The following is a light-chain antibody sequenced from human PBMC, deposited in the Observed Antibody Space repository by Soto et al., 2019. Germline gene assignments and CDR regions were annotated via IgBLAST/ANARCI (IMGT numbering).Light chain of an antibody. CDR1: SSDVGGYNY. CDR3: SSYTTSRTLV. J-gene: IGLJ1*01. V-gene: IGLV2-14*01. Sequence: QSVLTQPASVSGSPGQSITISCTGTSSDVGGYNYVSWYQQHPGKVPKLMIFEVSNRPSGVSNRFSGSKSGNTASLTISGLQAEEEADYYCSSYTTSRTLVFGPGTKVTVL. CDR2: EVS.